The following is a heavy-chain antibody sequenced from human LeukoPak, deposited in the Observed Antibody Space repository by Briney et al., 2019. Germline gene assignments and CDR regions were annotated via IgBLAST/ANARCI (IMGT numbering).Heavy chain of an antibody. CDR2: IYPGDSDT. J-gene: IGHJ1*01. D-gene: IGHD6-13*01. V-gene: IGHV5-51*01. CDR1: GYSFTSYW. CDR3: ARLPSYSSGWSPTYFQH. Sequence: GESLKISCKGSGYSFTSYWIGWVRQMPGKGLEWRGIIYPGDSDTRYSPSFQGQVTISADNSISTAYLQWSSLKASDTAMYYCARLPSYSSGWSPTYFQHWGQGTLVTVSS.